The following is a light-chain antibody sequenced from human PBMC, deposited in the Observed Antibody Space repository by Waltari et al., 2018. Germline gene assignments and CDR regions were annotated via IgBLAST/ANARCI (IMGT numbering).Light chain of an antibody. V-gene: IGKV1-5*01. Sequence: DTQMTQSPSTRSASVGDTVTTTCRAIQSISSWLAWYQQKPGKAPKLLIFHASSLESGVPSRFSGGGSGVEFTLTISSLQPDDFATYYCQQYDTYPIYTFGQGTKLEIK. CDR2: HAS. J-gene: IGKJ2*01. CDR1: QSISSW. CDR3: QQYDTYPIYT.